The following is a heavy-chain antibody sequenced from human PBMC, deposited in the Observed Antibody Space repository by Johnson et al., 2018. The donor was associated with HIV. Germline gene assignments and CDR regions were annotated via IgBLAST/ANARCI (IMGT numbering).Heavy chain of an antibody. J-gene: IGHJ3*02. Sequence: VQLVESGGGVVRPVGSLRLSCAASGFTFSSYWMSWVRQAPGKGLEWVANIKQDGSEKYYVDSVKGRFTISIDNAKNSLYLQMNSLRAEDTAVYYCARDPGSSAFDIWGQGTMVTVSS. D-gene: IGHD3-10*01. V-gene: IGHV3-7*03. CDR2: IKQDGSEK. CDR1: GFTFSSYW. CDR3: ARDPGSSAFDI.